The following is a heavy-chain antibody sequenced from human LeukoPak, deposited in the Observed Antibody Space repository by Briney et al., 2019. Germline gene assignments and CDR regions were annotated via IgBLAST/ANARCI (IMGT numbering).Heavy chain of an antibody. CDR2: IYYSGST. CDR1: GGSISSGGYY. J-gene: IGHJ4*02. D-gene: IGHD3-10*01. Sequence: SETLSLTCTVSGGSISSGGYYWSWIRLHPGKGLEWIGYIYYSGSTYYNPSLKSRVTISVDTSKNQFSLKLSSVTAADTAVYYCARVSSGWTGVRGYYFDYWGQGTLVTVSS. V-gene: IGHV4-61*08. CDR3: ARVSSGWTGVRGYYFDY.